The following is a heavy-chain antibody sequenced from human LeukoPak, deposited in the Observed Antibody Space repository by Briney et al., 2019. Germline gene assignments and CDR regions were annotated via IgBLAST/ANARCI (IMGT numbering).Heavy chain of an antibody. CDR3: ARGVRAGPFDI. J-gene: IGHJ3*02. CDR1: GFTFSSYE. V-gene: IGHV3-48*03. CDR2: ISSSGSTI. Sequence: GGPLRLSCAASGFTFSSYEMNWVRQAPGKGLEWVSYISSSGSTIYYADSVKGRFTISRDNAKNSLYLQMNSLRAEDTAVYYCARGVRAGPFDIWGQGTMVTVSS.